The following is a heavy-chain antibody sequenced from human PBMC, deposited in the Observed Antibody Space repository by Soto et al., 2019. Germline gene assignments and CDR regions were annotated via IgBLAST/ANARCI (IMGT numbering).Heavy chain of an antibody. CDR2: VWYDGRQK. Sequence: QVHLVESGGGVVQPGRSLRLSCATSGFTFTNYVMHWVRQTPGKGLAWVANVWYDGRQKWSADLAKGRFTIARDNSENPLALQMNSLGVEHTAVYYLATEPVEPIWSVGSWGIDNWGQGTVVTVSS. D-gene: IGHD2-15*01. CDR1: GFTFTNYV. V-gene: IGHV3-33*03. J-gene: IGHJ4*02. CDR3: ATEPVEPIWSVGSWGIDN.